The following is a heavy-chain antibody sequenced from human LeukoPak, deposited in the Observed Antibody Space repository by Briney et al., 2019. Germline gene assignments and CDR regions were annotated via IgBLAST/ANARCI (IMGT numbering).Heavy chain of an antibody. Sequence: GGSLRLSCAASGFTFSSYWMSWVRQAPGKGLEWVANIKQDGSEKYYVDSVKGRFTISRDNAKNSLYLQMNSLRAEDTAVYYCARGQQLADYYYYYYMDVWGKGTTVTVSS. V-gene: IGHV3-7*01. CDR3: ARGQQLADYYYYYYMDV. D-gene: IGHD6-13*01. CDR2: IKQDGSEK. CDR1: GFTFSSYW. J-gene: IGHJ6*03.